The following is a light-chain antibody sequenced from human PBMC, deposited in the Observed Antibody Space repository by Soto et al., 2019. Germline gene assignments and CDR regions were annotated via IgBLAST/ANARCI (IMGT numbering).Light chain of an antibody. J-gene: IGLJ1*01. CDR1: SSDVGGYDY. V-gene: IGLV2-14*01. CDR3: SSYTSSSTPYV. CDR2: EVN. Sequence: QSALTQPASVSGSPGQSITISCTGTSSDVGGYDYVSWYQQHPGKAPKLMIYEVNNRPSGVSNRFSGSKSGNTASLTISGLQAEDDANNYCSSYTSSSTPYVFGTGTKLTVL.